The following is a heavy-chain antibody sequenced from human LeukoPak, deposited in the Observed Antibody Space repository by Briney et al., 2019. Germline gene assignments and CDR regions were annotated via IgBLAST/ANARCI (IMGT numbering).Heavy chain of an antibody. V-gene: IGHV4-38-2*02. CDR1: GYSISSGYY. J-gene: IGHJ3*02. CDR3: ARKDSGAFDI. Sequence: SETLSLTCTVSGYSISSGYYWGWIRQPPGKGLEWIGSIYHSGSTYYNPSLKSRVTISVDTSKNQFSLKLSSVTAADTAVYYCARKDSGAFDIWGQGTMVTVSS. D-gene: IGHD1-26*01. CDR2: IYHSGST.